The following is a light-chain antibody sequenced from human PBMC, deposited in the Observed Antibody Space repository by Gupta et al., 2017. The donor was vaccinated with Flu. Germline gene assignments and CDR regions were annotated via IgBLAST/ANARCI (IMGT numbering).Light chain of an antibody. CDR1: SSDVGGYNY. CDR3: SSYTSSSTLRV. Sequence: QSGLTQPASGSGSPGQSITISCTGPSSDVGGYNYVSWYQQHPGKAPKLMIYEVSNRPSGVSNRFSGSKSGNTASLTISGLQAEDEADYYCSSYTSSSTLRVFGGGTKLTVL. V-gene: IGLV2-14*01. CDR2: EVS. J-gene: IGLJ3*02.